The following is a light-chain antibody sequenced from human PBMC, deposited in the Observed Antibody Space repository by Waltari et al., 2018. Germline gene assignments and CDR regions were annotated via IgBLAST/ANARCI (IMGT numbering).Light chain of an antibody. Sequence: DIQMTQSPSSLSASVGDRVTITCQASQPISKYVSWYQLKPGKAPKVLIYDASKLESGVPSRFSGDGSGTDFTFTISSLKPEDIATYFCQQYGNLLFTFGPGTRVDMK. CDR1: QPISKY. CDR3: QQYGNLLFT. V-gene: IGKV1-33*01. CDR2: DAS. J-gene: IGKJ3*01.